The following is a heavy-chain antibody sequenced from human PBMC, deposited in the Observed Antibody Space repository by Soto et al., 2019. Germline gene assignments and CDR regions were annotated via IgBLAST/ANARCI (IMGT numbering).Heavy chain of an antibody. D-gene: IGHD2-21*01. CDR2: IYASGDP. J-gene: IGHJ4*02. CDR3: TRDSDRDHEAFFDY. CDR1: GFTFSTYA. Sequence: PGGSLRLSCAASGFTFSTYAMSWVRQAPGKGLEWVSGIYASGDPRYADSVQGRFTISRDDSKNTVYLQMNSLRVEDAAVYYCTRDSDRDHEAFFDYWGQATLGTVS. V-gene: IGHV3-23*01.